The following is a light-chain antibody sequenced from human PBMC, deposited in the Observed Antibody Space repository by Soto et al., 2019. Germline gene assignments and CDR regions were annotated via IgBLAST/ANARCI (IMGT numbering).Light chain of an antibody. CDR3: QQTFSTQIS. Sequence: AIRMTQSPSSFSASTGDRVTITCRASQGISSYLAWYQQKPGRAPRLLIYAASTLQSGVPSRFSGSGSGTDFTLTISDLQPEDFATYYCQQTFSTQISFGGGTTVEIK. V-gene: IGKV1-8*01. CDR2: AAS. CDR1: QGISSY. J-gene: IGKJ4*02.